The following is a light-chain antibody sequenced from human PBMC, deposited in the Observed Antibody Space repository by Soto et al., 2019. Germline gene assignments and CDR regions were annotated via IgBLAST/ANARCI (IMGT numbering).Light chain of an antibody. Sequence: EIVLTHSPGTLSLSPGESATLSCRASQRGSSSYLAWYQQKPGQAPRLLIYGASSRATGIPDRFSGSGSGTDFPLPFSRRELEVFAVYSCKQYGSAPWPLGQGTKGDIK. CDR1: QRGSSSY. V-gene: IGKV3-20*01. CDR2: GAS. CDR3: KQYGSAPWP. J-gene: IGKJ1*01.